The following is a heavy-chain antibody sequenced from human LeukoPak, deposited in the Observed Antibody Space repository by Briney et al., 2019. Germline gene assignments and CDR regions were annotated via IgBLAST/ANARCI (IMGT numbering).Heavy chain of an antibody. CDR1: GFTVSSNY. CDR3: AKLLTSYYYYGMDV. J-gene: IGHJ6*02. Sequence: PGGSLRLSCAASGFTVSSNYMSWVRQAPGKGLEWVSVIYSAGTTYYADSVKGRFTISRDNSKNTVYLQMSSLRAEDSAVYYCAKLLTSYYYYGMDVRGQGTTVTVSS. CDR2: IYSAGTT. D-gene: IGHD4/OR15-4a*01. V-gene: IGHV3-53*01.